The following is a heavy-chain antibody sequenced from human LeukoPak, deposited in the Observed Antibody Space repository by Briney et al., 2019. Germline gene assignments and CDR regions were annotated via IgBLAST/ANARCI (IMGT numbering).Heavy chain of an antibody. D-gene: IGHD2-2*01. CDR2: IRSKRNNYVT. J-gene: IGHJ3*02. CDR3: SRLEDTSPIEVALDI. CDR1: GFTLSGSV. Sequence: GGSLRLSCAGSGFTLSGSVIHWVRQAAGKGLEWVGRIRSKRNNYVTAYAASVKGRFTISRDDSKNTVYLHMDSLKTEDTALYYCSRLEDTSPIEVALDIWGQGTVVTVSS. V-gene: IGHV3-73*01.